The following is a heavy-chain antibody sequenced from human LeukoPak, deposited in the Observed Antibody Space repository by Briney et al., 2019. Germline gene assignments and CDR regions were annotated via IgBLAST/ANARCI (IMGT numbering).Heavy chain of an antibody. CDR2: INAGNGNT. CDR1: GYTFTSYA. V-gene: IGHV1-3*01. D-gene: IGHD3-22*01. Sequence: ASVKVSCKASGYTFTSYAMHWVRQAPGQRLEWMGWINAGNGNTKYSQKFQGRVTITRDTSASTAYMELSSLRSEDTAVYYCARDFRRYDSSGYKISYYFDYWGQGTLVTVSS. J-gene: IGHJ4*02. CDR3: ARDFRRYDSSGYKISYYFDY.